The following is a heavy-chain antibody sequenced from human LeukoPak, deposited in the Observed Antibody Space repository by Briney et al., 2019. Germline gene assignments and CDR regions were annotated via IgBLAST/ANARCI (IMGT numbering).Heavy chain of an antibody. CDR2: ISSSSSYI. D-gene: IGHD5-12*01. V-gene: IGHV3-21*01. CDR1: GFTFSSYS. Sequence: PGGSLRLSCAASGFTFSSYSMNWVRQAPGKGLEWVSSISSSSSYIYYADSVKGRFTISRDNAKNSLYLQMNSLRAEDTAVYYCARDFLDSGHGDWFDPWGQGILVTVSS. CDR3: ARDFLDSGHGDWFDP. J-gene: IGHJ5*02.